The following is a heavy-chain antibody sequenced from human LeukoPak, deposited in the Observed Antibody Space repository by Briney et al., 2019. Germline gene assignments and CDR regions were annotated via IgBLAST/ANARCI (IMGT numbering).Heavy chain of an antibody. Sequence: SETLSLTCSVSGGSISSYYWSWLRQPPGKGLEWIGYIYYSGSTNYNPSLKSQVTISVDTSKNQFSLKLSSVAAADTAVYYCAAYTYCGGDCYSSWFGPWGQGTLVTVSS. CDR3: AAYTYCGGDCYSSWFGP. J-gene: IGHJ5*02. D-gene: IGHD2-21*02. CDR2: IYYSGST. V-gene: IGHV4-59*01. CDR1: GGSISSYY.